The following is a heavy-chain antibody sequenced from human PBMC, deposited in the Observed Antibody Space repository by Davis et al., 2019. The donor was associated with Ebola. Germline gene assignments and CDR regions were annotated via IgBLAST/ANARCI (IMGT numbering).Heavy chain of an antibody. J-gene: IGHJ4*02. Sequence: SETLSLTCAVYGGSFSGYYWSWIRQPPGKGLEWIGEINHSGSTNYNPSLKSRVTISVDTSKNQFSLKLSSVTAADTAVYYCARDHWFRGVDYWGQGTLVTVSS. CDR1: GGSFSGYY. CDR3: ARDHWFRGVDY. V-gene: IGHV4-34*01. CDR2: INHSGST. D-gene: IGHD3-10*01.